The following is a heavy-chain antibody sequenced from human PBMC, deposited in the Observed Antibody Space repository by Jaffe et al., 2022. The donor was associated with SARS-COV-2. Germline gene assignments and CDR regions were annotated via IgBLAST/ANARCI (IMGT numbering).Heavy chain of an antibody. V-gene: IGHV3-23*01. J-gene: IGHJ4*02. D-gene: IGHD2-15*01. Sequence: EVQMLESGGGLVQPGGSLRLSCAASGFTFSNYAMSWVRQAPGKGLEWVSGISGSTGSTYYADSVKGRYTISRDNSKNTLSLQMNSLRAEDTAVYHCAKNGGVSCYSHFDYWGQGILVTVSS. CDR1: GFTFSNYA. CDR2: ISGSTGST. CDR3: AKNGGVSCYSHFDY.